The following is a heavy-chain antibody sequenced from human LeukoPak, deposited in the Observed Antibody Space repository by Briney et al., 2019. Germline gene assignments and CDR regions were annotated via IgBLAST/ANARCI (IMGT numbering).Heavy chain of an antibody. CDR1: GGSISSYX. CDR2: IYYSXST. Sequence: LTCXXSGGSISSYXWSWIRQPPGKGLEWIGYIYYSXSTNYNPSLKSRVTISVDTSKKQYSLKLRSVTAADTAVYYCARGLYRYGXSTXXYW. D-gene: IGHD2-2*02. V-gene: IGHV4-59*08. CDR3: ARGLYRYGXSTXXY. J-gene: IGHJ4*01.